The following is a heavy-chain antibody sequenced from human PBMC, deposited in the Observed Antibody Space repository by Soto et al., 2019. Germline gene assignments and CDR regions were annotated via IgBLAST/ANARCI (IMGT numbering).Heavy chain of an antibody. J-gene: IGHJ4*02. D-gene: IGHD2-15*01. CDR2: ISGSGGST. CDR3: AKALTSPRYCSGGSCPTRDY. CDR1: GFPFSSYA. Sequence: GGSLRLSCAASGFPFSSYAMGWVRQAPGKGLEWVSAISGSGGSTYYADSVKGRFTISRDHSKNTLYLQMNSLRAEDTAVYYCAKALTSPRYCSGGSCPTRDYWGQGTLVTVSS. V-gene: IGHV3-23*01.